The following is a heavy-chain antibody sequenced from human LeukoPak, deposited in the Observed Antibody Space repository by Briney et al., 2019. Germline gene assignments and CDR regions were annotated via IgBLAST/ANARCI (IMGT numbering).Heavy chain of an antibody. CDR1: GFTFSYYG. D-gene: IGHD2-2*01. J-gene: IGHJ6*04. CDR2: IRFDGSNK. Sequence: GGSLRLSCTASGFTFSYYGMHWVRQAPGKGLEWVAFIRFDGSNKYYADSVKGRFTISRDNAKNPLYLQMNSLRAEDTAVYYCVRRIVVVPAAWDVWGKGTTVTVSS. V-gene: IGHV3-30*02. CDR3: VRRIVVVPAAWDV.